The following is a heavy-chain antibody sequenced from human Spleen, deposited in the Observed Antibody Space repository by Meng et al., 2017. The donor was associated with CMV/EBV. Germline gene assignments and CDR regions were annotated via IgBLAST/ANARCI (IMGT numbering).Heavy chain of an antibody. J-gene: IGHJ1*01. D-gene: IGHD1-26*01. CDR2: ISGSGGST. V-gene: IGHV3-23*01. Sequence: GESLKISCAASGFTFSSYAMSWVRQAPGKGLEWVSAISGSGGSTYYADSVKGRFTISRDNSKNSLYLQMNSLRAEDTALYYCAKGGQYSGSYYGGLIGYFHHWGQGTLVTVSS. CDR1: GFTFSSYA. CDR3: AKGGQYSGSYYGGLIGYFHH.